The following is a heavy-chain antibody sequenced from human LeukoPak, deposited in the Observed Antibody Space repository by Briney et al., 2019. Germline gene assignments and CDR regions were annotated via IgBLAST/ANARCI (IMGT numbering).Heavy chain of an antibody. Sequence: SETLSLTCTVSGGSISSYYWSWNRQPPGKGLEWIGYIYYSGSTNYNPSLKSRVTISVDTSKNQFSLKLSSVTAADTAVYYCARHGGGGYGYGFDYWGQGTLVTVSS. J-gene: IGHJ4*02. CDR1: GGSISSYY. D-gene: IGHD5-12*01. V-gene: IGHV4-59*01. CDR3: ARHGGGGYGYGFDY. CDR2: IYYSGST.